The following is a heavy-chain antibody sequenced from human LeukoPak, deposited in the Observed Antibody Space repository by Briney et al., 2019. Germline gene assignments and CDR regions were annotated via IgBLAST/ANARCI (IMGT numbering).Heavy chain of an antibody. D-gene: IGHD3-16*01. Sequence: GGSLRLSCAASGFTFSSHSMNWVCQAPGKGLEWIPYISSSSSHIYYADSVKGRFTISRDNAKNSLYLQMSNLRAEDTAVYFCARGGGLDVWGQGATVTVSS. V-gene: IGHV3-21*05. CDR3: ARGGGLDV. CDR1: GFTFSSHS. CDR2: ISSSSSHI. J-gene: IGHJ6*02.